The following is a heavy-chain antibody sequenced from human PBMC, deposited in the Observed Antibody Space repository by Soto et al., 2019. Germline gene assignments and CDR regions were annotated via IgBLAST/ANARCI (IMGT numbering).Heavy chain of an antibody. J-gene: IGHJ3*02. CDR3: AKDVEMATIMDAFDI. CDR2: ISGSGGST. CDR1: GFTFSSYA. Sequence: PGGSLRLSCAASGFTFSSYAMSWVRQAPGKGLEWVSAISGSGGSTYYADSVKGRFTISRDNSKNTPYLQMNSLRAEDTAVYYCAKDVEMATIMDAFDIWGQGTMVTVSS. V-gene: IGHV3-23*01. D-gene: IGHD5-12*01.